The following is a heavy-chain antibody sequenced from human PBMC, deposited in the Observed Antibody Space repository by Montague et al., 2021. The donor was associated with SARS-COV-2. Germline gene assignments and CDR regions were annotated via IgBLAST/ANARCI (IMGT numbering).Heavy chain of an antibody. CDR1: GGSISSSSYH. J-gene: IGHJ4*02. D-gene: IGHD4-23*01. CDR3: ARLRYYGGNSGFQGLVDY. CDR2: IYYSGST. V-gene: IGHV4-39*01. Sequence: SETLSLTCIVSGGSISSSSYHRGWIRQPPGKGLVWFGTIYYSGSTYYXXXLKSRVTISVDTSKNQFSLKLSAVTAADTAVYYCARLRYYGGNSGFQGLVDYWGQGALVTVSS.